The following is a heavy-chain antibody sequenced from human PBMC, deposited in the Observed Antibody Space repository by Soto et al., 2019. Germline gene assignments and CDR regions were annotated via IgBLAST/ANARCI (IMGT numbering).Heavy chain of an antibody. V-gene: IGHV3-23*01. J-gene: IGHJ6*02. CDR2: ISDDGDST. D-gene: IGHD2-2*01. CDR1: GFTFSDNA. CDR3: AKSLSTAVNYGLDV. Sequence: GGSLRLSCGASGFTFSDNAMTWVRQAPGKGLEWVSSISDDGDSTYYADPAKGRFAVSRDNSKNTLFLHMNSLGAEDTAVYYCAKSLSTAVNYGLDVWGQGTSVTVSS.